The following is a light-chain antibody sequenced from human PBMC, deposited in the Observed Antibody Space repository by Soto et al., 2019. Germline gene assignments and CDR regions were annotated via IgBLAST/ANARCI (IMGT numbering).Light chain of an antibody. Sequence: DIVMTPSPLSLPVTPGEPASISCRSSQSLLHSDGYHYLAWFLQRPGQSPQLLISVGSSRACGGPDRFSGSGSGTDFTLKISRVEAEDVGVYYCMQALQAPLTVGGGTKVDIK. CDR2: VGS. CDR1: QSLLHSDGYHY. J-gene: IGKJ4*01. CDR3: MQALQAPLT. V-gene: IGKV2-28*01.